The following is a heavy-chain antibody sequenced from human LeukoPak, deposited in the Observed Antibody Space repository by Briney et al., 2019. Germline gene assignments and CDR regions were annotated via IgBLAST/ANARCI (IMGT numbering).Heavy chain of an antibody. CDR1: GFTFSSYG. Sequence: GGSLRLSCAASGFTFSSYGMHWVRQAPGKGLEWVAVISYDGSNKYYADSVKGRFTISRDNSKNTLYLQMNSLRAEDTAVYYCASATENTAMVTGVKHDYWGQGTLVTVSS. D-gene: IGHD5-18*01. J-gene: IGHJ4*02. CDR3: ASATENTAMVTGVKHDY. V-gene: IGHV3-30*03. CDR2: ISYDGSNK.